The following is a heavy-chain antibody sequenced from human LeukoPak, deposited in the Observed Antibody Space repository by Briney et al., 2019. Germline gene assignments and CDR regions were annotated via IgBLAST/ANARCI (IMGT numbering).Heavy chain of an antibody. D-gene: IGHD6-13*01. CDR1: GGSISSHY. CDR3: ARDVLTGSWIDY. CDR2: LYYSGST. Sequence: SETLSLTCTASGGSISSHYWSWIRQPPGKGLEWIGYLYYSGSTNYNPYLKNRVTISVDTSKNQFSLMLSSVTAADTAVYYCARDVLTGSWIDYWGQGTLVTVSS. V-gene: IGHV4-59*11. J-gene: IGHJ4*02.